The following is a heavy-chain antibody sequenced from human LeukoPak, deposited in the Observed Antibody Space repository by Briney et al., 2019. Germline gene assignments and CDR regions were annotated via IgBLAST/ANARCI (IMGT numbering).Heavy chain of an antibody. CDR2: INHSGST. CDR3: ARGLTYYYGSGSSRPADY. D-gene: IGHD3-10*01. V-gene: IGHV4-34*01. Sequence: PSETLSLTCAVYGGSFGGYYWSWIRQPPGKGLEWIGEINHSGSTNYNPSLKSRVTISVDTSKNQFSLKLSSVTAADTAVYYCARGLTYYYGSGSSRPADYWGQGTLVTVSS. CDR1: GGSFGGYY. J-gene: IGHJ4*02.